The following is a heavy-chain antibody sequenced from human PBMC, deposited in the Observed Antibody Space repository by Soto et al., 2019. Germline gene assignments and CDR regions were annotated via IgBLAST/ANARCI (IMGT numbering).Heavy chain of an antibody. CDR3: AKYYMVTTSHYYYHGLDV. J-gene: IGHJ6*02. Sequence: EVQLLESGGGLVQPGGSLRLSCTASGFPFSDYAMSWVRQAPGKGLQWLSTISGSGSSRYTADSVRGRFTISRDNSRNTLSLQINGLRAEDTAVYFCAKYYMVTTSHYYYHGLDVWGQGTTVTVSS. D-gene: IGHD2-21*02. CDR1: GFPFSDYA. V-gene: IGHV3-23*01. CDR2: ISGSGSSR.